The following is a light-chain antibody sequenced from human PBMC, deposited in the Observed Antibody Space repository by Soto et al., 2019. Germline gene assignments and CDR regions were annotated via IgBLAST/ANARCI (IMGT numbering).Light chain of an antibody. J-gene: IGLJ2*01. CDR3: QTYDTGVSGSI. Sequence: QSVLTQPPSVSGAPGQRVAISCAGTSSNIGAGYDVHWYQHLPGTAPKLLIFGNINRPAGVPDRFSGSKSGTSATLAITGLQAADEGYYYCQTYDTGVSGSIFGGGTKVTVL. CDR2: GNI. CDR1: SSNIGAGYD. V-gene: IGLV1-40*01.